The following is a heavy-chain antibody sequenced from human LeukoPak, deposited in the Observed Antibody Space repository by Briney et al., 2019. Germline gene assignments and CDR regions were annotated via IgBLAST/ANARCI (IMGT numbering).Heavy chain of an antibody. Sequence: GGSLRLSCAASGFTFSSYAMDWVRQAPGKGLEWVSGVTGRGGTTFYADSVRGRFTISRDNSKNTVYLQLNSLRAEDTAIYFCAKEGYSDSSGAFDSWGQGTLVTVSS. J-gene: IGHJ4*02. CDR1: GFTFSSYA. CDR3: AKEGYSDSSGAFDS. V-gene: IGHV3-23*01. CDR2: VTGRGGTT. D-gene: IGHD3-22*01.